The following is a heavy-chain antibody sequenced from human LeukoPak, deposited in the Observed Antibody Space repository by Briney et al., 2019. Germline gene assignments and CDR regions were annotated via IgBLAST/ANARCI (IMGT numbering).Heavy chain of an antibody. CDR2: ISSSSSAI. CDR1: GFTFSSYS. D-gene: IGHD3-9*01. V-gene: IGHV3-48*02. CDR3: ARGALRYSDY. J-gene: IGHJ4*02. Sequence: PGGSLRLPCAASGFTFSSYSMNWVRQAPGKGLEWVSSISSSSSAIYYAASVKGRFTISRDNAKNSLYLQMNSLRDEDTAVYYCARGALRYSDYWGQGTLVTVSS.